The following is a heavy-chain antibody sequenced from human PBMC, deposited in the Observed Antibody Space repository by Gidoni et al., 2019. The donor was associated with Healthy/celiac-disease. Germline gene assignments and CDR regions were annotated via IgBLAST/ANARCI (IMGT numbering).Heavy chain of an antibody. V-gene: IGHV4-34*01. Sequence: QVQLQQWGAGLLKPSETLSLTCAVYGGSFSGYYWSWIRQPPGKGLEWIGEINHSGSTNYNPSLKSRVTISVDTSKNQFSLKLSSVTAADTAVYYCARGGTFQYYYGSGRIDYYYYGMDVWGQGTTVTVSS. D-gene: IGHD3-10*01. CDR3: ARGGTFQYYYGSGRIDYYYYGMDV. CDR1: GGSFSGYY. CDR2: INHSGST. J-gene: IGHJ6*02.